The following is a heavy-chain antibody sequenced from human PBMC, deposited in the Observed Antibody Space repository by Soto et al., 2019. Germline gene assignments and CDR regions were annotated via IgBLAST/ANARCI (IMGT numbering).Heavy chain of an antibody. CDR2: IYPGDSDT. D-gene: IGHD2-2*01. V-gene: IGHV5-51*01. J-gene: IGHJ5*02. CDR1: GYSFTSYW. CDR3: ARRAGIVVVPAAKGFDP. Sequence: GESLKISCKGCGYSFTSYWIGWVRQMPGKGLEWMGIIYPGDSDTRYSPSFQGQVTISDDKSISTAYLQWSSLKASDTAMYYCARRAGIVVVPAAKGFDPWGQGTLVTVSS.